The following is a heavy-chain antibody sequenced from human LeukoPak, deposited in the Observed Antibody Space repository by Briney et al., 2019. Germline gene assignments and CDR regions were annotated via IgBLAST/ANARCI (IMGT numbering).Heavy chain of an antibody. CDR2: ISSSGTTI. CDR1: GFTFSNYE. D-gene: IGHD2-2*01. Sequence: GGSLRLSCAASGFTFSNYEINWVRQAPGKGLEWVSSISSSGTTIYYADSVKGRFTISRDNAKNSLYLQMNSLRAEDTAVYYCARDPSSTMDVWGQGTTVTVSS. J-gene: IGHJ6*02. CDR3: ARDPSSTMDV. V-gene: IGHV3-48*03.